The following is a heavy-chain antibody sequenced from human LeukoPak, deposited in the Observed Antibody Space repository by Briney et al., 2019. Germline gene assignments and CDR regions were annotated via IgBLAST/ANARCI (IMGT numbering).Heavy chain of an antibody. CDR1: GYNFNSYY. J-gene: IGHJ3*01. D-gene: IGHD1-1*01. CDR3: ARNEPAVSVVDAFDV. V-gene: IGHV1-2*02. Sequence: ASMTVSCMASGYNFNSYYIHWVRQAPAQGLTWMGWINPDNGKTKYEPRFQGRVTMTWDTSINTAYVDLTGLRSDDTAVYYCARNEPAVSVVDAFDVWGQGTVVTVSS. CDR2: INPDNGKT.